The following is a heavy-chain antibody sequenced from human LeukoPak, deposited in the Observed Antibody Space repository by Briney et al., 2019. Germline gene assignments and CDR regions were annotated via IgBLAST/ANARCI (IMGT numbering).Heavy chain of an antibody. J-gene: IGHJ4*02. Sequence: ASVKVSCKASGYTFTGYYVHWVRQAPGQGLQWMGWINPNSGGTNYAQKFQGRVTMTRDTSIGTAYMELSRLTSDDTAVYYCSGGDYDILTGHTTTFDYWGQGTLVTVSS. D-gene: IGHD3-9*01. CDR2: INPNSGGT. V-gene: IGHV1-2*02. CDR3: SGGDYDILTGHTTTFDY. CDR1: GYTFTGYY.